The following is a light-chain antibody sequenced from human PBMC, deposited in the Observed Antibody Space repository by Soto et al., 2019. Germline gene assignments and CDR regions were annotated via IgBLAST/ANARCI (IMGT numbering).Light chain of an antibody. V-gene: IGKV3-20*01. J-gene: IGKJ1*01. CDR2: DVS. CDR3: LQYGGSPRT. Sequence: EIVLTQSPGTLSLSPGESATLSCRASESVCTSCIAWYQQKPGQPPRLLLYDVSSRATGIPDRFSGSGSGTDFTLSICRLEPEDFAVYYCLQYGGSPRTFGRGTKVEIK. CDR1: ESVCTSC.